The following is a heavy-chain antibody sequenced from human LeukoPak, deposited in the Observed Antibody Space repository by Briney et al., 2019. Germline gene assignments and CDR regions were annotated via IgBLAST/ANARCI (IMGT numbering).Heavy chain of an antibody. V-gene: IGHV3-23*01. J-gene: IGHJ5*02. D-gene: IGHD2-15*01. CDR1: GGTTDDYG. CDR3: AKDIVFLFGDP. CDR2: IVGDGNKA. Sequence: PGGSLRLSCAASGGTTDDYGMSWVRQAPGKGLEWVSTIVGDGNKAYYADSVKGRFAISRDNSQNTLYLQMNSLRAEDTSIYYCAKDIVFLFGDPWGQGALVTVSS.